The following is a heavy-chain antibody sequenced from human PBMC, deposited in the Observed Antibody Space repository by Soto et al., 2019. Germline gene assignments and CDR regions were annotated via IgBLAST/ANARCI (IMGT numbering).Heavy chain of an antibody. D-gene: IGHD6-13*01. CDR3: ARQSAAAGNIDYYYYGMDV. Sequence: XASLKISGKGCGYSFTSYWIGWVRQMPGKGLEWMGIIYPGDSDTRYSPSFQGQVTISADKSISTAYLQWSSLKASDTAMYYCARQSAAAGNIDYYYYGMDVWGQGTTVTGSS. J-gene: IGHJ6*02. V-gene: IGHV5-51*01. CDR2: IYPGDSDT. CDR1: GYSFTSYW.